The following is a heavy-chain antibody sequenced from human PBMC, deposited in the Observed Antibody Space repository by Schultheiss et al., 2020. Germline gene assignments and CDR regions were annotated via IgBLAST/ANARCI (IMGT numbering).Heavy chain of an antibody. CDR1: GGSISSYY. Sequence: SETLSLTCTVSGGSISSYYWCWIRLPPGKGLEWIGYIYYSGSTNYNPSLKSRVTISVDTSKNQFSLKLSSVTAADTAVYYCARDSSGRWDFDYWGQGTLGNVSS. D-gene: IGHD3-10*01. V-gene: IGHV4-59*12. CDR3: ARDSSGRWDFDY. J-gene: IGHJ4*02. CDR2: IYYSGST.